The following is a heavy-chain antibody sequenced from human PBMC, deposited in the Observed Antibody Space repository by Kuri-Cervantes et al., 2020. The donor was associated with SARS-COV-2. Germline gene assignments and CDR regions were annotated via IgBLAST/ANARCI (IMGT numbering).Heavy chain of an antibody. CDR2: MNPNSGNT. J-gene: IGHJ4*02. CDR1: GYTFTSYD. Sequence: ASVKVSCKASGYTFTSYDINWVRQATGQGLEWMGWMNPNSGNTGYAQKFQGRVTITRNTSISTAYMELSSLRSEDTAVYYCASSSSSWPYYFDYWGQGTLVTVSS. V-gene: IGHV1-8*03. CDR3: ASSSSSWPYYFDY. D-gene: IGHD6-13*01.